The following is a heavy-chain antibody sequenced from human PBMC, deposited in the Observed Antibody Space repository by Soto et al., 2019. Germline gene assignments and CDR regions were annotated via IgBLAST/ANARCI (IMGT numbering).Heavy chain of an antibody. V-gene: IGHV4-34*01. Sequence: PSETLSLTCAVYGGSFSGYYSSWIRQPPGKGLEWIGEINHSGSTNYNPSLKSRVTISVDTSKNQFSLKLSSVTAADTAVYYCARGNNYYDSSGYLDYWGQGTMVTVYS. D-gene: IGHD3-22*01. CDR3: ARGNNYYDSSGYLDY. J-gene: IGHJ4*02. CDR1: GGSFSGYY. CDR2: INHSGST.